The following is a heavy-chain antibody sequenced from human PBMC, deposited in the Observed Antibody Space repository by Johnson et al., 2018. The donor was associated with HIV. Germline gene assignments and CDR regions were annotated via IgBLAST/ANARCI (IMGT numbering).Heavy chain of an antibody. V-gene: IGHV3-7*01. CDR2: IKEDGGEK. Sequence: EVLLLESGGGVVQPGGSLRLSCAASGLTFSSYGMHWVRQAPGKGLEWVANIKEDGGEKHYVDSVKGRFTISRDNAKNSLYLQMNSLRAEDTAVYFCARDRPYYYDSSGLAPHDAFDIWGQGTMITVSS. CDR1: GLTFSSYG. D-gene: IGHD3-22*01. CDR3: ARDRPYYYDSSGLAPHDAFDI. J-gene: IGHJ3*02.